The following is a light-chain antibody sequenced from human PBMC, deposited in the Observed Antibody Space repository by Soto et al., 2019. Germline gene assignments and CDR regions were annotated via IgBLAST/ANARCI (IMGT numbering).Light chain of an antibody. J-gene: IGKJ2*01. V-gene: IGKV3-20*01. CDR1: QPVDGTY. Sequence: VLTQSPGTLSLSPGERATLSCKASQPVDGTYLAWYQQKPGQAPTILIYSASTGASGTPDRFSGSGSGADFTLTISRLEPEDLAVYYCQLYGKSRGYTFGQGTKLQI. CDR3: QLYGKSRGYT. CDR2: SAS.